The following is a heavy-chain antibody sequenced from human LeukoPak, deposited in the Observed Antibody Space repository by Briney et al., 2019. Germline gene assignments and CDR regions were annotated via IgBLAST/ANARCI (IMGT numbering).Heavy chain of an antibody. J-gene: IGHJ4*02. CDR3: TRPGGAVSGTQFDY. D-gene: IGHD6-19*01. Sequence: PGGSLRLSCAASGFTFSNYWMTWVRQAPGKGLEWVANINQGGSDRYYVDSVKGRFTISRDNAENSLYLQMNSLSAEDTAVYYCTRPGGAVSGTQFDYWGQGTLVTVSS. V-gene: IGHV3-7*03. CDR1: GFTFSNYW. CDR2: INQGGSDR.